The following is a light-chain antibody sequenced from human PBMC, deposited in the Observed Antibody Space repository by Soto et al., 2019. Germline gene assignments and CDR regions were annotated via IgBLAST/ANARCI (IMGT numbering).Light chain of an antibody. CDR3: QSYDSSLSQVV. CDR2: GNS. Sequence: QPVLTQPPSVSGAPGQRVTISCTGSRSSIGAHYDVHWYQQLPGTAPKLLISGNSNRPSGVPDRFSGSKSGTSASLAITGLQAEDEADYYCQSYDSSLSQVVFGGGTKVTVL. V-gene: IGLV1-40*01. CDR1: RSSIGAHYD. J-gene: IGLJ2*01.